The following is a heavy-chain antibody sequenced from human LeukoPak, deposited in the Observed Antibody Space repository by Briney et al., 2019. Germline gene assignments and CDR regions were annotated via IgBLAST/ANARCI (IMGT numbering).Heavy chain of an antibody. Sequence: GGSLRLSCAASGFTFSSYWMSWVRQAPGKGLEWVANIKQDGSEKYYVDSVKGRFTISRDNAKNSLYLQMNSLRAEDTAVYYCARAEGHYDFWSGYHNWFDPWGQGTLVTVSP. CDR1: GFTFSSYW. V-gene: IGHV3-7*01. CDR3: ARAEGHYDFWSGYHNWFDP. J-gene: IGHJ5*02. CDR2: IKQDGSEK. D-gene: IGHD3-3*01.